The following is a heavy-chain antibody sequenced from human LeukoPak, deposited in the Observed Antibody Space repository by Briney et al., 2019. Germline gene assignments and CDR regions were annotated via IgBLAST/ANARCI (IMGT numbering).Heavy chain of an antibody. J-gene: IGHJ3*01. Sequence: PGRSLRLSCAASGFLFNNYWMSWVRQAPGKGLEWVANINQDESGKFYVDSVKGRFTISRDSAKNSLYLQMNSLRAEDTAVYYCARDDGQGEARNAFDVWGQGTMVTVSS. V-gene: IGHV3-7*01. CDR3: ARDDGQGEARNAFDV. CDR2: INQDESGK. CDR1: GFLFNNYW. D-gene: IGHD3-16*01.